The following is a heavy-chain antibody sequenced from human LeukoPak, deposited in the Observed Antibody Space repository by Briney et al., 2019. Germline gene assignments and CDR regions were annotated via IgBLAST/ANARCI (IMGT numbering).Heavy chain of an antibody. V-gene: IGHV3-64D*06. CDR1: GFILRSQA. CDR3: GNDNEAGGSPFDR. Sequence: PGGSVRLSCSACGFILRSQAMHWVRPAPGKGLEYVSRISDNGGSTYYADSVKGRFTISRDNSKNTLYLQMSSLRAVDTAVYYCGNDNEAGGSPFDRWGQGTLVTVSS. J-gene: IGHJ4*02. D-gene: IGHD1-1*01. CDR2: ISDNGGST.